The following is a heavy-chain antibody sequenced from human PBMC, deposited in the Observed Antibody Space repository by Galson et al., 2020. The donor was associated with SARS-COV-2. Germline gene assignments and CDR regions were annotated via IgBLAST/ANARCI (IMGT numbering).Heavy chain of an antibody. Sequence: SETLSLTCTVSGGSLSSYYWSWIRQPPGKGLEWIGYIYYSGSTNYNPSLKSRVTISVDTSKNQFSLKLSSVTAADTAVYYCARAVRDFWSGYYTEDVLFDYWGQGTLVTVSS. V-gene: IGHV4-59*01. J-gene: IGHJ4*02. CDR1: GGSLSSYY. CDR3: ARAVRDFWSGYYTEDVLFDY. D-gene: IGHD3-3*01. CDR2: IYYSGST.